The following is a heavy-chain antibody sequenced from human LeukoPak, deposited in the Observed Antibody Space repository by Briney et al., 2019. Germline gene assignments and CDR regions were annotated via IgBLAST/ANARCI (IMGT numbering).Heavy chain of an antibody. Sequence: ASVKVSCKASGYTFTGYYMHWVRQAPGQGLEWMGRINPNSGGTNYAQKFQGRVTMTRDTSISTAYMELSRLRSDDTAVYYCARGAPSPTFIVVVVAATLGDFDYWGQGTLVTVSP. D-gene: IGHD2-15*01. V-gene: IGHV1-2*06. J-gene: IGHJ4*02. CDR3: ARGAPSPTFIVVVVAATLGDFDY. CDR1: GYTFTGYY. CDR2: INPNSGGT.